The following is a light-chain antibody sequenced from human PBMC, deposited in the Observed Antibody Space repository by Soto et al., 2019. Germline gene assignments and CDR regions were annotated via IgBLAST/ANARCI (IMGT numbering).Light chain of an antibody. V-gene: IGKV3-11*01. CDR3: LQDINYPWT. J-gene: IGKJ1*01. Sequence: EVVLTQFPVNLSLSPGEGATLSCRASQSVSTFLAWYQQKPGQAPRLLIYDASKRAAGIPARFSGSGSGTDFTLTIGRLLPEDSAVYYCLQDINYPWTFGQGTKVEIK. CDR1: QSVSTF. CDR2: DAS.